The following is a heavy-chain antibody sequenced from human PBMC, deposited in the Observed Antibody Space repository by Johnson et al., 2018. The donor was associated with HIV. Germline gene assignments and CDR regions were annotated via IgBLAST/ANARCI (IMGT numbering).Heavy chain of an antibody. CDR3: ARRGDSSSWFAFDI. V-gene: IGHV3-30*04. D-gene: IGHD6-13*01. Sequence: VQLVESGGGLVQPGGSLRLSCAASGFTFSSYAMHWVHQAPGKGLEWVAVISYDGSNKYYADSVKGRFTISRDNSKNTLYLQMNSLRAEDTAVYYCARRGDSSSWFAFDIWGQGTMVTVSS. CDR2: ISYDGSNK. J-gene: IGHJ3*02. CDR1: GFTFSSYA.